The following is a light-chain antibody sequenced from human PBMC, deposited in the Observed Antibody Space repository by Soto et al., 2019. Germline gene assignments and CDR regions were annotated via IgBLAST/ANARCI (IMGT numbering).Light chain of an antibody. Sequence: IRMSQYPSSVCESXGDRVTINCRASQSISSLLNWYQQKPGKAPKLXXYDASSLQRGGPSRFSGSGSVTDFTRTISSLQHEDFATYYGQQSYSTPPTFGQGTKVEIK. CDR1: QSISSL. CDR2: DAS. V-gene: IGKV1-39*01. J-gene: IGKJ1*01. CDR3: QQSYSTPPT.